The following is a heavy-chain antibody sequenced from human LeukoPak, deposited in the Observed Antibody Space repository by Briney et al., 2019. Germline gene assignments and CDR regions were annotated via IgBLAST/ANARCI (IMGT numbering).Heavy chain of an antibody. CDR1: GFTFSSYG. CDR3: ARSSVVQVGAFDI. Sequence: PGGSLRLSCAASGFTFSSYGMHWVRQAPGKGLEWVSSISSSSSYIYYADSVKGRFTISRDNAKNSLYLQMNSLRAEDTAVYYCARSSVVQVGAFDIWGQGTMVTVS. D-gene: IGHD1-26*01. V-gene: IGHV3-21*01. J-gene: IGHJ3*02. CDR2: ISSSSSYI.